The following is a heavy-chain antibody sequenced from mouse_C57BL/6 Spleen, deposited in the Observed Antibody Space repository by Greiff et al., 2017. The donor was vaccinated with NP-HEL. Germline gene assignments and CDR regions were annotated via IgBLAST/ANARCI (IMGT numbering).Heavy chain of an antibody. J-gene: IGHJ4*01. CDR2: IYPRSGNT. D-gene: IGHD3-2*02. V-gene: IGHV1-81*01. Sequence: VKLQESGAELARPGASVKLSCKASGYTFTSYGISWVKQRTGQGLEWIGEIYPRSGNTYYNEKFKGKATLTADKSSSTAYMELRSLTSEDSAVYFWARGIAAQATMDAMDYWGQGTSVTVSS. CDR3: ARGIAAQATMDAMDY. CDR1: GYTFTSYG.